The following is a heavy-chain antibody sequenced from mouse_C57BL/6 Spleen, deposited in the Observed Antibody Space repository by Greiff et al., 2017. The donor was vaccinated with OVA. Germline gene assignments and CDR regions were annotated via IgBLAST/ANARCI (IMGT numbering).Heavy chain of an antibody. J-gene: IGHJ4*01. CDR1: GIDFSRYW. D-gene: IGHD2-1*01. V-gene: IGHV4-1*01. CDR3: ARGGFYYGNPYAMDY. CDR2: INPDSSTI. Sequence: EVQLQESGGGLVQPGGSLKLSCAASGIDFSRYWMSWVRRAPGKGLEWIGEINPDSSTINYAPSLKDKFIITRDNAKNTLYLQMSKVRSEDTALYYCARGGFYYGNPYAMDYWGQGTSVTVSS.